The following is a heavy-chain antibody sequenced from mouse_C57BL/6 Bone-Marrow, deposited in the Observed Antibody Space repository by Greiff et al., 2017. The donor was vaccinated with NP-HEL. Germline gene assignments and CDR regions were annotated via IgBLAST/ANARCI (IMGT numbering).Heavy chain of an antibody. CDR1: GYTFTSYW. J-gene: IGHJ2*01. V-gene: IGHV1-61*01. D-gene: IGHD1-1*01. CDR3: ATYGGGYFDY. CDR2: IYPSDSET. Sequence: VKLQQPGAELVRPGSSVKLSCKASGYTFTSYWMDWVKQRPGQGLEWIGNIYPSDSETHYNQKFKDKATLTVDKSSSTAYMQLSSLTSEDSAVYYCATYGGGYFDYWGQGTTLTVSS.